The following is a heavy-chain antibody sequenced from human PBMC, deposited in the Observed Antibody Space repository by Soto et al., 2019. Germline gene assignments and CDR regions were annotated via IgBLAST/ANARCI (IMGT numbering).Heavy chain of an antibody. J-gene: IGHJ3*01. CDR1: GFTLTNYA. V-gene: IGHV3-23*01. CDR2: ISASGDRT. Sequence: EVQLLVSGGGSVQPGGSLRLSCEVSGFTLTNYAMSWVRQAPGKGLEWVSQISASGDRTYYADSVKGRFTISKDSSKNRLFLEMNSLRGEDSGVYYCEGSWTWGQGTRVTVSS. D-gene: IGHD5-12*01. CDR3: EGSWT.